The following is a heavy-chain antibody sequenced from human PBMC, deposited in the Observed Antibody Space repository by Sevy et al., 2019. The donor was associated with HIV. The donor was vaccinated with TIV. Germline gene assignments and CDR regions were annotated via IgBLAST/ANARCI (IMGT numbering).Heavy chain of an antibody. CDR3: VREGLGGFNHSLDR. D-gene: IGHD7-27*01. CDR1: GFTFSSYW. CDR2: MKEDGSEK. J-gene: IGHJ5*02. Sequence: GGSLRLSCAASGFTFSSYWMSWVRQAPGKGLEWVATMKEDGSEKSYVDSVKGRFTISRDNAKNSLYLQMNSLRVDDMALYYCVREGLGGFNHSLDRWGQGTLVTVSS. V-gene: IGHV3-7*03.